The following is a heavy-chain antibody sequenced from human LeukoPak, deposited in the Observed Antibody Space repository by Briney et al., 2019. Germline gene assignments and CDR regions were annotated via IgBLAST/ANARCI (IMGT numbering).Heavy chain of an antibody. D-gene: IGHD2-2*01. CDR1: GFTFSSYT. J-gene: IGHJ4*02. Sequence: GGSLRLSCAASGFTFSSYTMSWVRQAPGKGLEWVSGISGSGGVTYHADSVKGRFTISRDNSKNTLYLQMNSLRAEDTAVYYCARGQEYQLLWIDYWGQGTLVTVSS. CDR3: ARGQEYQLLWIDY. V-gene: IGHV3-23*01. CDR2: ISGSGGVT.